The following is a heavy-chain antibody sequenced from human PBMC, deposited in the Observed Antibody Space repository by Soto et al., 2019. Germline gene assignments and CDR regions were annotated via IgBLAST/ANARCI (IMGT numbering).Heavy chain of an antibody. D-gene: IGHD6-19*01. V-gene: IGHV3-30*03. J-gene: IGHJ4*02. CDR2: ISYDGSNK. CDR3: ARGWDGCLMGYFDY. Sequence: QVQLVESGGGVVQPGRSLRLSCAASGFTFSSYGMHWVRQAPGKGLEWVAVISYDGSNKYYADSVKGRFTISRDNSKNALYLQMNSVRAEDKAVYYCARGWDGCLMGYFDYWGQGSLVTVSS. CDR1: GFTFSSYG.